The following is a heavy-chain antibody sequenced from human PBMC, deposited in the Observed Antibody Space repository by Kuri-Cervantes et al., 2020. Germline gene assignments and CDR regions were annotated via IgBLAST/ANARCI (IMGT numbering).Heavy chain of an antibody. CDR3: ARDLIPGPPDYFDY. D-gene: IGHD2-2*01. J-gene: IGHJ4*02. Sequence: ASVKVSCKASGYTFTSYAMHWVRQAPGQRLEWMGWINAGNGNTKYSQKFQGRVTITRDTSASTAYMELSSLRPEDTAVYYCARDLIPGPPDYFDYWGQGTLVTVSS. V-gene: IGHV1-3*01. CDR1: GYTFTSYA. CDR2: INAGNGNT.